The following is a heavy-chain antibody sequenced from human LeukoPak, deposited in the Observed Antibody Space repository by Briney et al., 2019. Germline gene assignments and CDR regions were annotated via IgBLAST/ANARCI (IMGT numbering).Heavy chain of an antibody. CDR3: AFWLQTNYYYYVMDV. D-gene: IGHD5-24*01. J-gene: IGHJ6*01. Sequence: GGSLRLSCAGSGFTFKDYYLNWVRQAPGKGLEWVSYISSTSSIIHYADSVKGRFTISRDNAKNSLYLQMNSLRDEDTAVYYCAFWLQTNYYYYVMDVWGQGTTVTVSS. CDR1: GFTFKDYY. CDR2: ISSTSSII. V-gene: IGHV3-48*02.